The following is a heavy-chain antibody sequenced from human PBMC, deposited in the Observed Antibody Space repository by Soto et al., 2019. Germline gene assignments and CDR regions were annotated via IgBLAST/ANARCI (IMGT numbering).Heavy chain of an antibody. CDR1: GGSFSSYY. V-gene: IGHV4-59*01. D-gene: IGHD3-22*01. Sequence: PSETLSLTCGVYGGSFSSYYLSWIRQPPGKGLEWIGYIYYSGSTNYNPSLKSRVTISVDTSKNQFSLKLSSVTAADTAVYYCARGNYYDSSGYYDYWGQGTLVTVSS. CDR3: ARGNYYDSSGYYDY. J-gene: IGHJ4*02. CDR2: IYYSGST.